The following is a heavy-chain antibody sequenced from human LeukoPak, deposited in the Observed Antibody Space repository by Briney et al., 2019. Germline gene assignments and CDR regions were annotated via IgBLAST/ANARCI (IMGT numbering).Heavy chain of an antibody. D-gene: IGHD4-23*01. V-gene: IGHV3-74*01. CDR3: ARVVYGGNRDFDC. CDR2: TNTDESST. J-gene: IGHJ4*02. CDR1: GFTFSSYW. Sequence: GGSLRLSCAASGFTFSSYWMHWVRQAPGKGLVWVSRTNTDESSTSYADSVKGRFTISRDNAKNTLYLQMNSLRAEDTAVYYCARVVYGGNRDFDCWGQGALVTVSS.